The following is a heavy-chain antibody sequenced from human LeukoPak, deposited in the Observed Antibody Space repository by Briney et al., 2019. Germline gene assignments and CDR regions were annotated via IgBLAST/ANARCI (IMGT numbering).Heavy chain of an antibody. V-gene: IGHV3-11*01. CDR1: RFTFSDYR. Sequence: PGGSLRLSCVASRFTFSDYRMTWVRQAPGKGLEWIAYISNDLTTIHYAASVKGRFTISRDNAKNSLYLQMNSLRAEDTAVYYCAKGQSSSWFYEYFQDWGQGTLVTVSS. J-gene: IGHJ1*01. CDR3: AKGQSSSWFYEYFQD. CDR2: ISNDLTTI. D-gene: IGHD6-13*01.